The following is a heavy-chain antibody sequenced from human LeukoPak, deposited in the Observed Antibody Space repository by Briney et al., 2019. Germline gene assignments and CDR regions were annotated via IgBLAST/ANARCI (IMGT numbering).Heavy chain of an antibody. V-gene: IGHV5-51*01. Sequence: GESLKISCKVSGYSFSSYWIGWVRQMPGKGLEWMGIIFLGDSDTRYSPSFQGQVTISADKSINTAYLQWSNLKASDTAMYFCARLVAIPDAFDIWGQGTMVTVSS. D-gene: IGHD2-2*02. CDR2: IFLGDSDT. J-gene: IGHJ3*02. CDR3: ARLVAIPDAFDI. CDR1: GYSFSSYW.